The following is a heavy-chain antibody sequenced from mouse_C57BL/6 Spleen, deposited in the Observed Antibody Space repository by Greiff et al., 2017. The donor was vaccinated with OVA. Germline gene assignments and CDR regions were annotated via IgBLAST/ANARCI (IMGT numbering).Heavy chain of an antibody. CDR1: GYTFTSYW. CDR3: ARERGKSGAMDY. Sequence: QVQLQQSGAELVKPGASVKLSCKASGYTFTSYWMQWVKQRPGQGLEWIGEIDPSDSYTNYNQKFKGKATLTVDNSSSTAYMQLSSLTSEDSAVYDCARERGKSGAMDYWGQGTSVTVSS. CDR2: IDPSDSYT. D-gene: IGHD1-3*01. J-gene: IGHJ4*01. V-gene: IGHV1-50*01.